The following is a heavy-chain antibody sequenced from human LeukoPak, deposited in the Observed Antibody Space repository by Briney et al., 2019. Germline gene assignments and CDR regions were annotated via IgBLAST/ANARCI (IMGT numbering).Heavy chain of an antibody. CDR2: IYSSGTT. CDR1: GDSISSSSHY. CDR3: ARDRPGSYWYFDL. Sequence: PSETLSLTCTVSGDSISSSSHYWGWIRQPPGKGLEWIGNIYSSGTTFYNPSLKSRVTISIDTSKNYFSLKLNSVIAADTAVYYCARDRPGSYWYFDLWGRGTLVTVSS. V-gene: IGHV4-39*07. D-gene: IGHD3-10*01. J-gene: IGHJ2*01.